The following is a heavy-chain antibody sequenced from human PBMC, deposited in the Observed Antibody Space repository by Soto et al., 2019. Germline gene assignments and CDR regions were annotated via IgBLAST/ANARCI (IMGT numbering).Heavy chain of an antibody. CDR2: ISAYNGNT. CDR3: ARDRHDFWSGYYLDY. D-gene: IGHD3-3*01. CDR1: GYTFTSYG. Sequence: ASVKVSCKASGYTFTSYGISCVRQAPGQGLEWMGWISAYNGNTNYAQKLQGRVTMTTDTSTSTAYMELRSLRSDDTAVYYCARDRHDFWSGYYLDYWGQGTLVTVSS. V-gene: IGHV1-18*01. J-gene: IGHJ4*02.